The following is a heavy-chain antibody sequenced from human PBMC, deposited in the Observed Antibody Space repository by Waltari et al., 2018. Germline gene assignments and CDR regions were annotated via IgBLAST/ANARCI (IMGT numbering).Heavy chain of an antibody. J-gene: IGHJ6*02. CDR3: AHRRRVGPYGRDV. Sequence: QTPLKESGPTLVTPTQTITLTCTFSGFSPSLSRVGVGWNRQPPGKALEWLALIYWNVDKRYNPSLKSRLTLTKDTSKNQVVLTMTTMYPVDTATYDCAHRRRVGPYGRDVWGQGTTVTVS. V-gene: IGHV2-5*01. CDR1: GFSPSLSRVG. D-gene: IGHD3-3*01. CDR2: IYWNVDK.